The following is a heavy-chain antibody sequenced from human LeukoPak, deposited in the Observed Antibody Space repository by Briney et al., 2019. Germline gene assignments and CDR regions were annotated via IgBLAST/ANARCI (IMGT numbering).Heavy chain of an antibody. D-gene: IGHD4-17*01. CDR1: GFTFSSYG. V-gene: IGHV3-30*18. Sequence: GGSLRLSCAASGFTFSSYGMHWVRQAPGKGLEWVAVISYDGRDQYYTDSVRGRFTISRDNSKNTLYLQLNSLRVEDTVVYYCAKNVVPTTVTPDNWGQGTLVTVSS. CDR2: ISYDGRDQ. J-gene: IGHJ4*02. CDR3: AKNVVPTTVTPDN.